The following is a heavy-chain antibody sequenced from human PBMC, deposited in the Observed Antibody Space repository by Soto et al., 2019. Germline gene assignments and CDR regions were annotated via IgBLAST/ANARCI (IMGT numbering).Heavy chain of an antibody. J-gene: IGHJ6*02. CDR1: GVSISSDGYS. CDR2: IYQSGST. V-gene: IGHV4-30-2*01. D-gene: IGHD3-3*01. CDR3: ARAYYDFWTSYHYGMDV. Sequence: QLQLQESGSGLVKPSQTLSLTCAVSGVSISSDGYSWSWIRQPPGKGLEWIGFIYQSGSTYYNPSRQSRGTMSVDRSKNQVSLKLTSVTAPDTAVYYCARAYYDFWTSYHYGMDVWGQGTTVTVSS.